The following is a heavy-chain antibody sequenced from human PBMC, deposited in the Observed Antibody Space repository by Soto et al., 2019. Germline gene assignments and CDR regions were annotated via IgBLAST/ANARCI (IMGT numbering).Heavy chain of an antibody. CDR2: IKPDAGVA. V-gene: IGHV3-7*01. D-gene: IGHD6-19*01. J-gene: IGHJ4*01. Sequence: EVQLVESGGGLVQPGGSLRLSCAASGFIFSPPWMTWARQGPGKGLEWLATIKPDAGVAYYADSVKGRFTISRDNAKNSLYLQMNSLRDGDTAVYYCANDGGWHFGYWGQGTLVTVSS. CDR3: ANDGGWHFGY. CDR1: GFIFSPPW.